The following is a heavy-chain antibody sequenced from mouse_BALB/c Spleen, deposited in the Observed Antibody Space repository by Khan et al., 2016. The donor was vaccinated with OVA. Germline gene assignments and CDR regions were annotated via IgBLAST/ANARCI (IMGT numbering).Heavy chain of an antibody. CDR2: IDPHYGGI. CDR1: GYSFTGYN. CDR3: ARSTWYFDV. V-gene: IGHV1-39*01. Sequence: VRLQQSGPELEKPGASVKISCKASGYSFTGYNMNWVKQSNGKSLEWIGNIDPHYGGISYNQKFKGKATLTVDKSSSTAYMQLKSLTSEDSAVYYCARSTWYFDVWGAGTTVTVSS. J-gene: IGHJ1*01.